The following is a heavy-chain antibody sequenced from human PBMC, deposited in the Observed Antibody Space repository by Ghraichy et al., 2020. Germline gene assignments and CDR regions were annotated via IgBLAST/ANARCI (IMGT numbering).Heavy chain of an antibody. CDR2: ISGSGGST. V-gene: IGHV3-23*01. Sequence: LSLTCAASGFTFSSYAMSWVRQAPGKGLEWVSAISGSGGSTYYADSVKGRFTISRDNSKNTLYLQMNSLRAEDTAVYYCAKSQWLADDAFDIWGQGTMVTVSS. J-gene: IGHJ3*02. D-gene: IGHD6-19*01. CDR3: AKSQWLADDAFDI. CDR1: GFTFSSYA.